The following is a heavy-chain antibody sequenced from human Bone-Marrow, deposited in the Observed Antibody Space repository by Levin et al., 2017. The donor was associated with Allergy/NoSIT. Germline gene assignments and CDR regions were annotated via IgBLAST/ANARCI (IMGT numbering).Heavy chain of an antibody. D-gene: IGHD4-17*01. J-gene: IGHJ6*02. CDR1: GFTFSSYA. Sequence: GGSLRLSCAASGFTFSSYAMHWVRQAPGKGLEWVTVISYDGSNKDYADSVKGRLTISRDNAKNTLFLQMNSLRAEDTAVYYCARGSDYDDYAYYYYYGMDVWGQGTTVTISS. CDR3: ARGSDYDDYAYYYYYGMDV. CDR2: ISYDGSNK. V-gene: IGHV3-30-3*01.